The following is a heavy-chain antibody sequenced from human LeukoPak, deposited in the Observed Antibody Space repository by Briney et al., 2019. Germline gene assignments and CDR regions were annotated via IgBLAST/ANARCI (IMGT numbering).Heavy chain of an antibody. J-gene: IGHJ5*02. CDR3: AKDPPSYSSSRPPPSFDP. CDR2: ISGSGGST. Sequence: GGSLRLSWAASGFTFSSYAMSWVRQAPGKGLEWVSAISGSGGSTYYADSVKGRFTISRENSKNTLYLQMNSLRAEDTAVYYCAKDPPSYSSSRPPPSFDPWGQGTLVTVSS. CDR1: GFTFSSYA. V-gene: IGHV3-23*01. D-gene: IGHD6-13*01.